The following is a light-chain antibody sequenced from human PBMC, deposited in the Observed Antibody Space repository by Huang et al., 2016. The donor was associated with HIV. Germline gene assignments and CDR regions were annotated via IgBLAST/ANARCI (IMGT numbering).Light chain of an antibody. V-gene: IGKV3-20*01. CDR3: LQYDRSPLT. CDR2: AAS. J-gene: IGKJ4*01. Sequence: EVVLTQSPGTLSLSPGEKATLSCRASQSLRDTYLAWYQQRPGQAPRLLIYAASSRATGIPDRCSGSGSGTDFTLTINGLEPQDFAVYFCLQYDRSPLTFGGGT. CDR1: QSLRDTY.